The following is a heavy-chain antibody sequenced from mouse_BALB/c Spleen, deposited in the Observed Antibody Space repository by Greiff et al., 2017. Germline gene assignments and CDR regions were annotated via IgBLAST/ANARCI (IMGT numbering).Heavy chain of an antibody. CDR2: ISSGSSTI. D-gene: IGHD2-14*01. Sequence: VQLKESGGGLVQPGGSRKLSCAASGFTFSSFGMHWVRQAPEKGLEWVAYISSGSSTIYYADTVKGRFTISRDNPKNTLFLQMTSLRSEDTAMYYCARSDYRSYAMDYWGQGTSVTVSS. CDR1: GFTFSSFG. J-gene: IGHJ4*01. CDR3: ARSDYRSYAMDY. V-gene: IGHV5-17*02.